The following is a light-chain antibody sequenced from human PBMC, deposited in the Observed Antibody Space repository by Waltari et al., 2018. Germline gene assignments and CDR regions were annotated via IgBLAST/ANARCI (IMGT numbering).Light chain of an antibody. CDR2: KDI. CDR3: QSADSSGTRV. V-gene: IGLV3-25*03. Sequence: SYELTQPPSASVSPGQTARITCSGDALPKQYAYWYHQKPGQAPVLVIYKDIERPSWIPERFSDSSSGTTVTLTISGVQAEDEADYYCQSADSSGTRVFGGGTKLTVL. CDR1: ALPKQY. J-gene: IGLJ3*02.